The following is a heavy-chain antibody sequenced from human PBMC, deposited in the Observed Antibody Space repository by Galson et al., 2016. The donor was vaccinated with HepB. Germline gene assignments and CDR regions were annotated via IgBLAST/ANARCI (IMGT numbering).Heavy chain of an antibody. V-gene: IGHV3-33*01. CDR1: GFTFSTYG. J-gene: IGHJ6*02. D-gene: IGHD2-15*01. Sequence: SLRLSCAASGFTFSTYGMHWVRQAPGEGLQWVAVIWSDGNNKYYAESVKGRFTISRDNSKNTLYLQMNSLSAEDTAVYYCAIRGGGGPGGDIYEYGLDVWGQGTTVIVSS. CDR3: AIRGGGGPGGDIYEYGLDV. CDR2: IWSDGNNK.